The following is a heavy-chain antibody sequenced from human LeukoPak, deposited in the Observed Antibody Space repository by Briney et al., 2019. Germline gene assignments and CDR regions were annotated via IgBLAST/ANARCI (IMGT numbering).Heavy chain of an antibody. CDR1: GFIFYSYA. CDR2: ISSSGTTI. D-gene: IGHD4-17*01. CDR3: ARVNRDDYGDPAGAFDI. Sequence: GGSLILSCAASGFIFYSYALSWARQAPGAGLEWVSYISSSGTTIYHAASVKGRFTISRDNAKNSLYLQMNSLRADDTAVYYCARVNRDDYGDPAGAFDIWGQGTMVTVSS. V-gene: IGHV3-48*03. J-gene: IGHJ3*02.